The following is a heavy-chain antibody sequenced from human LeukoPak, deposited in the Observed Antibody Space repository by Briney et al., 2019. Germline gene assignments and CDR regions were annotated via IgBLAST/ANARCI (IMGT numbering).Heavy chain of an antibody. Sequence: PGGSLRLSCVASGFTFSIYWMSGVRQASGRGPEGLAIIKEDGSVIWDVESVRGRFTISRDNAKNSVYLEMNSLRAEDTAVYYCARGSGRQQLEQNYWGQGNLVTVSS. CDR1: GFTFSIYW. CDR3: ARGSGRQQLEQNY. V-gene: IGHV3-7*01. D-gene: IGHD6-13*01. CDR2: IKEDGSVI. J-gene: IGHJ4*02.